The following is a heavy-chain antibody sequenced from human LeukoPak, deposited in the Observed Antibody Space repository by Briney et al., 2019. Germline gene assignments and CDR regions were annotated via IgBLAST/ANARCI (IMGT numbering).Heavy chain of an antibody. CDR3: ARDLAALPAAMGY. Sequence: ASVKVSCKASGYTFTSYAMHWVRQAPGQRLEWMGWINAGNGNTKYSQKFQGRVTITRDTSASTAYMELSSLRSEDTAVYYCARDLAALPAAMGYWGQGTLVTVSS. D-gene: IGHD2-2*01. J-gene: IGHJ4*02. CDR1: GYTFTSYA. V-gene: IGHV1-3*01. CDR2: INAGNGNT.